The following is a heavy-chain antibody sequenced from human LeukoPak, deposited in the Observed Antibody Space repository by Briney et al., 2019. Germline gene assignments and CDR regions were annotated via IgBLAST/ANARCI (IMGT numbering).Heavy chain of an antibody. CDR2: ISGSSGHI. CDR1: GFTFSTYA. D-gene: IGHD6-25*01. V-gene: IGHV3-23*01. J-gene: IGHJ4*02. Sequence: GGSLRLSCAASGFTFSTYAMSWVRQAPGKGLEWVSIISGSSGHIYYADSVKGRFTISRKNSKNTLYLQMTSLRAEDTAVYCCAKDVDGFWGQGTLATLSS. CDR3: AKDVDGF.